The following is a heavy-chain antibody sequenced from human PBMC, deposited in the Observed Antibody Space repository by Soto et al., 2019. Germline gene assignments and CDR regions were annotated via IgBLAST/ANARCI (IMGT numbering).Heavy chain of an antibody. CDR3: ARDFFDSSDYTTNWFDP. J-gene: IGHJ5*02. Sequence: PSETLSLTCSVSGDSISNSRFYWAWIRQPPGEGLEWIGSIYHTGNAYYNPSLKSRVTISVDTSKNQFSLKLTSVTAAGAALYYCARDFFDSSDYTTNWFDPWGQGTLVTVSS. CDR1: GDSISNSRFY. D-gene: IGHD3-22*01. CDR2: IYHTGNA. V-gene: IGHV4-39*01.